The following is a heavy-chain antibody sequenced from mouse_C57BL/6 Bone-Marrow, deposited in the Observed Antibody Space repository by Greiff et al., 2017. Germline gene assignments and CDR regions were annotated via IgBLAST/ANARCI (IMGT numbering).Heavy chain of an antibody. J-gene: IGHJ2*01. D-gene: IGHD1-1*01. CDR2: IDPSDSYT. V-gene: IGHV1-50*01. CDR3: ARFYGSSYLYYFDY. CDR1: GYTFTSYW. Sequence: QVQLQQPGAELVKPGASVKLSCKASGYTFTSYWMQWVKQRPGPGLEWIGEIDPSDSYTNYNQKFKGKATLTVDTSSSTAYMQLSSLTSEDSAVYYCARFYGSSYLYYFDYWGQGTTLTVSS.